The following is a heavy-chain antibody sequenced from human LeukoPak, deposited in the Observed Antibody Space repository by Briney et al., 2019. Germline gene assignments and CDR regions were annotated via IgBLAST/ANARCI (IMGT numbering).Heavy chain of an antibody. CDR3: AKDLEQWLAPGDFDY. D-gene: IGHD6-19*01. V-gene: IGHV3-23*01. CDR1: GITFNSYA. Sequence: GGSLRLSCAASGITFNSYAMSWVRQAPGKGLEWVSAISGSGGSTYYADSVKGRFTISRDNSKNTLYLQMNSLRAEDTAVYYCAKDLEQWLAPGDFDYWGQGTPVTVSS. J-gene: IGHJ4*02. CDR2: ISGSGGST.